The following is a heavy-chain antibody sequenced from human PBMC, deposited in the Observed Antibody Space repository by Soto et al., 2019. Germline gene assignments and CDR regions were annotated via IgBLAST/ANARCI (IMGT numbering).Heavy chain of an antibody. Sequence: PGESLKISCKGSGYSFTSYWIGWVRRMPGKGLEWMGIIYPGDSDTRYSPSFQGQVTISADKSISTAYLQWSSLKASDTAMYYCARRANDYDNGENPEFAYWGQGTLVTVSS. CDR1: GYSFTSYW. V-gene: IGHV5-51*01. CDR3: ARRANDYDNGENPEFAY. J-gene: IGHJ4*02. CDR2: IYPGDSDT. D-gene: IGHD4-17*01.